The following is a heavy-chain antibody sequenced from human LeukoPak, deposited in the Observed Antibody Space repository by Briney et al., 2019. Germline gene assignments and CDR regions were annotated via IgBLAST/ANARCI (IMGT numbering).Heavy chain of an antibody. CDR2: INHVGVT. J-gene: IGHJ4*02. CDR1: GGSFSAYY. V-gene: IGHV4-34*01. Sequence: SETLSLTCTVSGGSFSAYYWSWIRQSPGKGLEWIGEINHVGVTNYNPSLKGRVTVSVDTPRNQFSLTLKSMTAADTAVYYCASAGRGVRGLQPYWGQGTLVTVSS. D-gene: IGHD2-8*01. CDR3: ASAGRGVRGLQPY.